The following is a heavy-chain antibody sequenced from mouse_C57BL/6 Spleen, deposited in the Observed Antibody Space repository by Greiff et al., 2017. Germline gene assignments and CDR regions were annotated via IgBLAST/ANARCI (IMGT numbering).Heavy chain of an antibody. CDR3: ARDSQAGAY. CDR1: GYTFTSYW. J-gene: IGHJ3*01. Sequence: QVHVKQPGAELVRPGSSVKLSCKASGYTFTSYWMDWVKQRPGQGLEWIGNIYPSDSETHYNQKFKDKATLTVDKSSSTAYMQLSSLTSEDSAVYYCARDSQAGAYWGQGTLVTVSA. V-gene: IGHV1-61*01. D-gene: IGHD3-2*02. CDR2: IYPSDSET.